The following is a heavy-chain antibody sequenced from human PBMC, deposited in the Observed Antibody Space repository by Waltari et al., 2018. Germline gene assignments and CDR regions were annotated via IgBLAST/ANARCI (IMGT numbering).Heavy chain of an antibody. V-gene: IGHV3-23*04. Sequence: EVQLVESGGGLVQPGGSLRLSCAASGFTFSSYAMSWVRQAPGKGLEGVSDSSGRGGSTYYAESGKGRFTISRDNSKNTLYLQMNSLRAEDTAVYYCAKDWIAARPDVDYWGQGTLVTVSS. J-gene: IGHJ4*02. D-gene: IGHD6-6*01. CDR3: AKDWIAARPDVDY. CDR2: SSGRGGST. CDR1: GFTFSSYA.